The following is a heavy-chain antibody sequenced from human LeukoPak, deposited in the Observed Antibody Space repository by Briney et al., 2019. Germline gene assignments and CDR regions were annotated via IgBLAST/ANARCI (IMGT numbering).Heavy chain of an antibody. J-gene: IGHJ4*02. CDR3: ARYRDYDFWSGYKRDYYFDY. CDR1: GGSISSGGYY. CDR2: IYYSGST. Sequence: SQTLSLTCTVSGGSISSGGYYWSWIRQHPGKGLEWIGYIYYSGSTYYNPSLKSRVTISVDTSKNQFSLKLSSVTAAGTAVYYCARYRDYDFWSGYKRDYYFDYWGQGTLVTVSS. D-gene: IGHD3-3*01. V-gene: IGHV4-31*03.